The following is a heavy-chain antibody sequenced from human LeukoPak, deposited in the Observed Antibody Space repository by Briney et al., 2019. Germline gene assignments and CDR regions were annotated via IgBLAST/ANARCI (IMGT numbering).Heavy chain of an antibody. CDR2: ISYDAAVK. CDR1: GFXLRSYA. Sequence: GGSLRLSCAVSGFXLRSYAIHWVRPAPGKGRQWVAFISYDAAVKYYADSVRGRFTVSRDNSKNTLSLQMNSLRPEDTAVYYCARDFSTWYSIDYWGRGTLVTVSS. D-gene: IGHD2-15*01. V-gene: IGHV3-30-3*01. J-gene: IGHJ4*02. CDR3: ARDFSTWYSIDY.